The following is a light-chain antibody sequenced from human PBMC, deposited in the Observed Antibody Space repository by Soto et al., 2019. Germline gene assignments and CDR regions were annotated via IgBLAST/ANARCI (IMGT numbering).Light chain of an antibody. Sequence: DIQMTQSPSSLSASVGDRVTITCRASQGISNYLAWYQQKPGKVPKLLIYAASTLQSGVPSRFSGSGSGTDFTLTISSLQPEDVAKYYCQKYNSAPRGITFGQGTRLEIK. CDR1: QGISNY. V-gene: IGKV1-27*01. CDR2: AAS. J-gene: IGKJ5*01. CDR3: QKYNSAPRGIT.